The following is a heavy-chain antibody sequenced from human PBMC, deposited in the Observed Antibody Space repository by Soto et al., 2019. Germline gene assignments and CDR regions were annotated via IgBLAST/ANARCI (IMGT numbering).Heavy chain of an antibody. V-gene: IGHV3-9*01. CDR2: ISWNSGSI. Sequence: PGGSLRLSCAASGFTFDDYAMHWVRQAPGKGLEWVSGISWNSGSIGYADSVKGRFTISRDNAKNSLYLQMNSLRAEDTALYYCAKDGKPSSSWYTNYYYYYGMDVWGRGTTVTVSS. D-gene: IGHD6-13*01. CDR1: GFTFDDYA. J-gene: IGHJ6*02. CDR3: AKDGKPSSSWYTNYYYYYGMDV.